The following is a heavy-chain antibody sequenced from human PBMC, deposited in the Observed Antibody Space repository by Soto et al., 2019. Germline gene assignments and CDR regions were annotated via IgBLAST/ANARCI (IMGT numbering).Heavy chain of an antibody. CDR2: IYPGDSDR. Sequence: GESLKISCKGSGYSFTIYWIGWVRQMPGKGLEWMAIIYPGDSDRRYSPSFQGQVTISADQSISTAYLQWSSLKASDTANYYCVRYRSRDYYYGMDVWGQGTTVTVSS. CDR1: GYSFTIYW. D-gene: IGHD1-26*01. J-gene: IGHJ6*02. CDR3: VRYRSRDYYYGMDV. V-gene: IGHV5-51*01.